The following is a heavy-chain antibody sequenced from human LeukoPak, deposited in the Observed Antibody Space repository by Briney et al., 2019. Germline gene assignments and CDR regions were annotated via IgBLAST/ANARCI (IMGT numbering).Heavy chain of an antibody. V-gene: IGHV4-34*01. CDR2: IKPGGIT. J-gene: IGHJ4*02. CDR1: GGSLSNYY. CDR3: VRGFSGVVGDY. Sequence: SETLSLTCTVYGGSLSNYYWSWIRQPPGKGLEWIGEIKPGGITNYNPSLKSRVTISLDTSKNQLSLKLISATAADTAVYYCVRGFSGVVGDYWGQGTLVTVSS. D-gene: IGHD3-10*01.